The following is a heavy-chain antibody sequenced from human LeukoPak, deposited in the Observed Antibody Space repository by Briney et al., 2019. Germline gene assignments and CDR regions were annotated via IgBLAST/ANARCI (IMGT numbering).Heavy chain of an antibody. CDR3: AREQGLFDC. J-gene: IGHJ4*02. Sequence: PGGSLRLSRAVSGFTVSTYYMSWVRQAPGKGLEWVSVIYTGGTTYYADSVKGRFTISRDNSKNTLYLQMSSLRAEDTAVYYCAREQGLFDCWGQGTLVTVSS. CDR2: IYTGGTT. V-gene: IGHV3-53*01. D-gene: IGHD2-15*01. CDR1: GFTVSTYY.